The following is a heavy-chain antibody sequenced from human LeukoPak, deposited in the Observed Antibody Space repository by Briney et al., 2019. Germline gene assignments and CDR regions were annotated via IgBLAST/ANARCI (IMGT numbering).Heavy chain of an antibody. CDR1: GYSISSGYY. J-gene: IGHJ4*02. Sequence: SETLSLTCTVSGYSISSGYYWSWIRQPPGKGLEWIGEINHSGSTNYNPSLKSRVTISVDTSKNQFSLKLSSVTAADTAVYYCAARKRSGGNIWGQGTLVTVSS. CDR2: INHSGST. CDR3: AARKRSGGNI. V-gene: IGHV4-38-2*02. D-gene: IGHD2-15*01.